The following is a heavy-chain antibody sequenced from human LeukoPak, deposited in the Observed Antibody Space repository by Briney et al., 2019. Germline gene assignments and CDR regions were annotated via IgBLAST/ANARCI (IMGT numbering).Heavy chain of an antibody. D-gene: IGHD6-13*01. CDR1: GGSFSGYY. CDR2: INHSGST. V-gene: IGHV4-34*01. J-gene: IGHJ4*02. CDR3: ARGPLKSSSHGFDY. Sequence: SETLSLTCAVYGGSFSGYYWSWIRQPPGKGLEWIGEINHSGSTNYNPSLKSRVTISVDTSKNQFFLKLSSVTAADTAVYYCARGPLKSSSHGFDYWAREPWSPSPQ.